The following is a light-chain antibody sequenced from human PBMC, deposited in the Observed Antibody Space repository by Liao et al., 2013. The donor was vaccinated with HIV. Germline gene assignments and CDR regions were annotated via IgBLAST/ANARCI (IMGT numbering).Light chain of an antibody. CDR1: NIGSNS. V-gene: IGLV3-21*01. CDR3: QAWDSSTASLV. CDR2: YDT. J-gene: IGLJ3*02. Sequence: SYVLTQPPSVSVAPGKTATITCGGNNIGSNSVHWYQQKPGQAPVLVVYYDTDRPSGIPERFSGSNSGNTATLTITGTQVMDEADYYCQAWDSSTASLVFGGGTKLTV.